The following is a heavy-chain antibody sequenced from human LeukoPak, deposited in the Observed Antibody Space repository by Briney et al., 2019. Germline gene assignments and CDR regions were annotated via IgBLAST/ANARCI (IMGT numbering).Heavy chain of an antibody. V-gene: IGHV4-39*07. Sequence: SETLSLTCTVFYGSFSGYYWTWIRQPPGKGLEWIGSVYYSGTTYYNPSLRSRVTISVDTSKNQFSLKLNSVTAADTAVYYCAKDLVANYFDYWGQGTLVTVSS. CDR2: VYYSGTT. CDR1: YGSFSGYY. J-gene: IGHJ4*02. D-gene: IGHD5-12*01. CDR3: AKDLVANYFDY.